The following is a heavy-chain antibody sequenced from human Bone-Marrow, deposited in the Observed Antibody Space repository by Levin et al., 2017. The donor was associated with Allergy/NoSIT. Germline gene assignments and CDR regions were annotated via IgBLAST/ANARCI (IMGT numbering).Heavy chain of an antibody. V-gene: IGHV3-30-3*01. CDR2: ISYDGSNK. CDR1: GFTFSSYA. D-gene: IGHD3-16*02. CDR3: ARDQGGDYIWGSYLDAFDI. J-gene: IGHJ3*02. Sequence: GGSLRLSCAASGFTFSSYAMHWVRQAPGKGLEWVAVISYDGSNKYYADSVKGRFTISRDNSKNTLYLQMNSLRAEDTAVYYCARDQGGDYIWGSYLDAFDIWGQGTMVTVSS.